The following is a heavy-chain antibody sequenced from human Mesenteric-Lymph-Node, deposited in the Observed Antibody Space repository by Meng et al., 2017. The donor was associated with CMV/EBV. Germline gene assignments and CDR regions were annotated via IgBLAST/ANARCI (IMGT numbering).Heavy chain of an antibody. V-gene: IGHV1-18*04. CDR1: GYTFTAYY. CDR3: ARFEYSSSSGPYYYGMDV. D-gene: IGHD6-6*01. J-gene: IGHJ6*02. Sequence: ASVKVSCKASGYTFTAYYMHWVRQAPGQGLEWMGWISAYNGNTNYAQKPQGRVTMTTDTSTSTAYMELRSLRSDDTAVYYCARFEYSSSSGPYYYGMDVWGQGTTVTVSS. CDR2: ISAYNGNT.